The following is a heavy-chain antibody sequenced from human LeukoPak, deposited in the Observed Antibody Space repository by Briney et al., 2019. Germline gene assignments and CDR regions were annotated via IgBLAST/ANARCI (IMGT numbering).Heavy chain of an antibody. V-gene: IGHV3-21*01. CDR2: ISGASGSYK. CDR1: GFSFSTYT. D-gene: IGHD6-13*01. Sequence: GGSLRLSCAASGFSFSTYTVNWVRQAPGKGLEWVSSISGASGSYKYSADSVKGRFIISIDNAKNSLFLQMNSLRAEDTAMYYCARDPYNSSLRGNLDYWGQGILVTVSS. J-gene: IGHJ4*02. CDR3: ARDPYNSSLRGNLDY.